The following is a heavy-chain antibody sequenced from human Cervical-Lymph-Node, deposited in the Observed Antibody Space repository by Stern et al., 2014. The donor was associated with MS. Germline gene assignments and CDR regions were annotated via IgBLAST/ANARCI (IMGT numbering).Heavy chain of an antibody. CDR1: GLSFSNSD. CDR3: AREVWSGYPDFYYGMDV. Sequence: EVQLVESGGGLVRPGGSLRLSCSASGLSFSNSDMTWVRQVPGEGLQWVSSISNGGRNIYYADSVMGRFTISRDNAKNSLYLQMNSLRDDDTAVYYCAREVWSGYPDFYYGMDVWGQGTTVTVSS. CDR2: ISNGGRNI. J-gene: IGHJ6*02. V-gene: IGHV3-21*01. D-gene: IGHD3-3*01.